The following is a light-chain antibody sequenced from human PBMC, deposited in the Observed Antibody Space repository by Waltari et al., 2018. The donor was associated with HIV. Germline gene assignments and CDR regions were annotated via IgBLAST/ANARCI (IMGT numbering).Light chain of an antibody. CDR2: AGS. V-gene: IGKV1-16*01. CDR1: QDISKY. J-gene: IGKJ5*01. Sequence: DIQMTQAPSSLSASVGGRGTISCRASQDISKYLAWFQQKPGKAPRSLVYAGSSLETGVPARFSGSGSGTDVTLTISSLQPEDFPTYYCQQYDSLPITFGQGTRLDIK. CDR3: QQYDSLPIT.